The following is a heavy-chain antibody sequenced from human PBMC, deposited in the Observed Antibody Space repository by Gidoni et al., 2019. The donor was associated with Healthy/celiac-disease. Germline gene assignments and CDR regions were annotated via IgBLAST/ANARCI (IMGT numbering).Heavy chain of an antibody. Sequence: EVQLLASGGGLVQPGGSLRRSCAASGSTFSSYAMSWVRQAPGKGLECVSAISGGGASKYYADSVKGRFTISRDNSKNTLYLQMNSLRAEDTAVYYCAKEASIPVACNFDSWGQGTLVTVSS. CDR1: GSTFSSYA. V-gene: IGHV3-23*01. CDR2: ISGGGASK. D-gene: IGHD6-19*01. CDR3: AKEASIPVACNFDS. J-gene: IGHJ4*02.